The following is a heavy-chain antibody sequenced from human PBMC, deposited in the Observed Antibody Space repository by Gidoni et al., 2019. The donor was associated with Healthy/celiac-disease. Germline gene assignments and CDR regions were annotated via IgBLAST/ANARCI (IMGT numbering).Heavy chain of an antibody. CDR1: GFTFSSYA. Sequence: QLQLVESGGCVVQPGRSLRLSCAASGFTFSSYAMHWVRQAPGKGLEWVAVISYDGSNKYYAESVKGRFTISRDNSKNTLYLQMNSLRAEDTAVYYCAKLEMGSTVTHDAFDIWGQGTMVTVSS. CDR2: ISYDGSNK. V-gene: IGHV3-30*01. J-gene: IGHJ3*02. D-gene: IGHD4-17*01. CDR3: AKLEMGSTVTHDAFDI.